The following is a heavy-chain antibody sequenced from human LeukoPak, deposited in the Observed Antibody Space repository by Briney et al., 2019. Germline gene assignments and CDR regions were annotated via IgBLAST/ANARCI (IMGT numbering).Heavy chain of an antibody. Sequence: SETLSLTCTVSGGSISSYYWSWIRQPPGKGLEWIGYIYTSGSTNYNPSLKSRVTISVDTSKNQFSLKLSSVTAADTAVYYCARRIRTNWFDPWGQGTLVTVSS. D-gene: IGHD2-21*01. CDR3: ARRIRTNWFDP. CDR1: GGSISSYY. CDR2: IYTSGST. J-gene: IGHJ5*02. V-gene: IGHV4-4*09.